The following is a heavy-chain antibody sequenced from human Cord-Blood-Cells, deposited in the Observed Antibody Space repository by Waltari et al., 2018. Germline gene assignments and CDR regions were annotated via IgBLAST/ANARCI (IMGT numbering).Heavy chain of an antibody. V-gene: IGHV4-38-2*01. CDR2: IYHSGST. Sequence: QVQLQESGPGLVKPSETLSLTCAVSGYSLSSGYYWGWIRQPPGKGLEWIGSIYHSGSTYYNPSLKSRVTISVDTSKNQFSLKLSSVTAADTAVYYCARRTGEFDYWGQGTLVTVSS. J-gene: IGHJ4*02. CDR3: ARRTGEFDY. D-gene: IGHD7-27*01. CDR1: GYSLSSGYY.